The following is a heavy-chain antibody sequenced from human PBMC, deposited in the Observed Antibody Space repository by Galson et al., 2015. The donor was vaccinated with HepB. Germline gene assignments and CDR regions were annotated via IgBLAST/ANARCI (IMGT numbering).Heavy chain of an antibody. CDR2: ISSSGSTI. V-gene: IGHV3-11*01. CDR3: ARAPLGYCSSTSCWYYYYYMDV. CDR1: GFTFSDYY. D-gene: IGHD2-2*01. Sequence: SLRLSCAASGFTFSDYYMSWIRQAPGKGLEWVSYISSSGSTIYYADSVKGRFTISRDNAKNSLYLQMNSLRAEDTAVYYCARAPLGYCSSTSCWYYYYYMDVWGKGTTVTVSS. J-gene: IGHJ6*03.